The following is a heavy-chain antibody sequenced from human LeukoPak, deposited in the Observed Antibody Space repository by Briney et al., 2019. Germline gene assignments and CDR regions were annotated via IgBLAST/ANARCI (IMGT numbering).Heavy chain of an antibody. CDR3: ARDGGSGWYNWFDP. CDR2: INAGNGNT. Sequence: ASVKVSCKASGYTFTSYAMHWVRQAPGQRLEWMGWINAGNGNTRYSQKFQGRFTITRDTSASTAYMELSSLRSEDTAVYYCARDGGSGWYNWFDPWGQGTLVTVSS. J-gene: IGHJ5*02. CDR1: GYTFTSYA. V-gene: IGHV1-3*01. D-gene: IGHD6-19*01.